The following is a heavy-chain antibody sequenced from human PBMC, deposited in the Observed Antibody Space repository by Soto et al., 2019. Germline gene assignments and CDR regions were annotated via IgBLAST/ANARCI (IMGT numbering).Heavy chain of an antibody. D-gene: IGHD3-22*01. Sequence: ASVKVSCKASGYNFTTYSMLWVRQAPGERLEWMGWINTGNGNTKYSPNSQGRVTITRDTSASTAYMALSSLKSEDTAVYYCARGARLYYYYYGMDVWGQGSTVTVSS. J-gene: IGHJ6*02. CDR3: ARGARLYYYYYGMDV. V-gene: IGHV1-3*04. CDR2: INTGNGNT. CDR1: GYNFTTYS.